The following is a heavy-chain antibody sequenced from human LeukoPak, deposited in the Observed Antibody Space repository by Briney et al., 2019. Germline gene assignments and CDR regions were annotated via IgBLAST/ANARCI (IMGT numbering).Heavy chain of an antibody. V-gene: IGHV5-51*01. Sequence: GESLKIFCMGFGYSFTWYWVGWVRQMPGEGVGWMGIIYPGDSDTRYSPSFQGQVTISADKSISTAYLQWSSLKASDTAMYYCARRPHDYYYGMDVWGQGTTVTVSS. J-gene: IGHJ6*02. CDR1: GYSFTWYW. CDR2: IYPGDSDT. CDR3: ARRPHDYYYGMDV.